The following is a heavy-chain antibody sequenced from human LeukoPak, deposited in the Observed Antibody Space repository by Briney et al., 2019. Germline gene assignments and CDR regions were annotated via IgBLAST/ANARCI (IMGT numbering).Heavy chain of an antibody. D-gene: IGHD6-6*01. Sequence: GGSLRLSCAVSGFTFTTYWMHWVRQAPGKGLEWVSYISSSGSTIYYADSVKGRFTISRDNAKNSLYLQMNSLRAEDTAVYYCARDIAARTLDYWGQGTLVTVSS. CDR3: ARDIAARTLDY. V-gene: IGHV3-48*04. CDR1: GFTFTTYW. J-gene: IGHJ4*02. CDR2: ISSSGSTI.